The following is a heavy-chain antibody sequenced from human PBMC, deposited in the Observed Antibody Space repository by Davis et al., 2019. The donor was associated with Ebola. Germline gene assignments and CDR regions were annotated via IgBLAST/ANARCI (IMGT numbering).Heavy chain of an antibody. CDR2: INHSGST. V-gene: IGHV4-34*01. CDR3: ARGDFDWLRVGMDV. D-gene: IGHD3-9*01. J-gene: IGHJ6*02. Sequence: SETLSLPCTVYGGSFSGYYWRWIRQPPGKGLEWIGEINHSGSTNYNPSLKSRVTISVDTSKNQFSLKLSSVTAADTAVYYCARGDFDWLRVGMDVWGQGTTVTVSS. CDR1: GGSFSGYY.